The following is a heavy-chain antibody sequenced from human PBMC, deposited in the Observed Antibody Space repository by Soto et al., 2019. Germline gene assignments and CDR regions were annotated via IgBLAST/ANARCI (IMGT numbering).Heavy chain of an antibody. CDR3: AKEGVGTTVGTSHGSGDF. J-gene: IGHJ4*02. CDR1: GFTFSSFG. V-gene: IGHV3-30*18. CDR2: ISYDENSK. D-gene: IGHD4-17*01. Sequence: QVHLVESGGGVVQPGRSLRLSCAASGFTFSSFGMHWVRQAPGKGLEWVAVISYDENSKYYAESVTGRFTISRDNSKNTLYLEMNSLRAEDTALYYCAKEGVGTTVGTSHGSGDFWGQGTLVTVSS.